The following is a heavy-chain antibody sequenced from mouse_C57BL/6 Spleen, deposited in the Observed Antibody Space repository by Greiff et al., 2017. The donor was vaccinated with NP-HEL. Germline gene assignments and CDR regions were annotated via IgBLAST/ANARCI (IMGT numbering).Heavy chain of an antibody. D-gene: IGHD1-1*01. Sequence: VQLQQSGAELVRPGTSVKVSCKASGYAFTNYLIEWVKQRPGQGLEWIGVINPGSGGTNYNEKFKGKATLTADKSSSTAYMQLSSLTSEDSAVYFCARTEYYGDYAMDYWGQGTSVTVSS. CDR2: INPGSGGT. CDR1: GYAFTNYL. V-gene: IGHV1-54*01. CDR3: ARTEYYGDYAMDY. J-gene: IGHJ4*01.